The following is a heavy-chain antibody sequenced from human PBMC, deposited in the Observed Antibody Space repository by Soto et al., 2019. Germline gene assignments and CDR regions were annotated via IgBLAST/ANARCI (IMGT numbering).Heavy chain of an antibody. J-gene: IGHJ3*02. CDR3: ARAAYQLLSAFDI. Sequence: PGGSLRLSCAASGFTVSSNYMSWVRQAPGKGLEWVSVIYSGGSTYYADSVKGRFTISRDNPKNTLYLQMNSLRAEDTAVYYCARAAYQLLSAFDIWGQGTMVTVSS. D-gene: IGHD2-2*01. CDR1: GFTVSSNY. V-gene: IGHV3-66*01. CDR2: IYSGGST.